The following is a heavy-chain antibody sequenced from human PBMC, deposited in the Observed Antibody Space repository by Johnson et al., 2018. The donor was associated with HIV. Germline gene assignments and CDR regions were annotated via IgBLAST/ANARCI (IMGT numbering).Heavy chain of an antibody. Sequence: VQLVESGGGVVQPGRSLRLSCAASGFTFSSYGMHWVRQAPGKGLEWVAVISYDGNNKYYADSVKGRFTISRDNSKNTLYLQRTSLRAEDTAVYYCAREAPGSSGAFDIWGQGTMVTVSS. CDR3: AREAPGSSGAFDI. CDR2: ISYDGNNK. J-gene: IGHJ3*02. V-gene: IGHV3-30*03. CDR1: GFTFSSYG. D-gene: IGHD1-26*01.